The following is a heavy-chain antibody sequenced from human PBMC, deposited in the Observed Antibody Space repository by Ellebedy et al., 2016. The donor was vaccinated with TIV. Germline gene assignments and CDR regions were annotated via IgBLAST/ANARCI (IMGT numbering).Heavy chain of an antibody. CDR1: GYSFTSYW. CDR2: IYPGDSDT. Sequence: GESLKISXKGSGYSFTSYWIGWVRQMPGKGLEWMGIIYPGDSDTRYSPSFQGQVTISADKSISTAYLQWSSLKASDTAMYYCARQVFDYYDSSGYYHFDYWGQGTLVTVSS. D-gene: IGHD3-22*01. V-gene: IGHV5-51*01. J-gene: IGHJ4*02. CDR3: ARQVFDYYDSSGYYHFDY.